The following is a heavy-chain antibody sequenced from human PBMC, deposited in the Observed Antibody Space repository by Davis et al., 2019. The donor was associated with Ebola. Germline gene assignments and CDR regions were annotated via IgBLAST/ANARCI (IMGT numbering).Heavy chain of an antibody. CDR3: ARCRSLGSYYYMDV. Sequence: GESLKISCKASGYSFTNYWTGWVRQMPGKGLEWMGIIYAGDSDTRYSPSFQGQVTIAADKSISTTSWQWSSLKASDTAVYYCARCRSLGSYYYMDVWGNGTSVTVTS. V-gene: IGHV5-51*06. D-gene: IGHD3-10*01. CDR2: IYAGDSDT. J-gene: IGHJ6*03. CDR1: GYSFTNYW.